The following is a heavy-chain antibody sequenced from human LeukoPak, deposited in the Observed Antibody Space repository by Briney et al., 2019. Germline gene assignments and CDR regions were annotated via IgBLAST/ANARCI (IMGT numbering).Heavy chain of an antibody. CDR1: GGSISSGSYY. J-gene: IGHJ4*02. D-gene: IGHD1-14*01. CDR2: TYTSGST. Sequence: SQTLSLTCTVSGGSISSGSYYWSWIRQPAGKGLEWIGRTYTSGSTNYNPSLKSRVTISVDTSKNQFSLKLSSVTAADTAVYYCARNRETGYFDYWGQGTLVTVSS. CDR3: ARNRETGYFDY. V-gene: IGHV4-61*02.